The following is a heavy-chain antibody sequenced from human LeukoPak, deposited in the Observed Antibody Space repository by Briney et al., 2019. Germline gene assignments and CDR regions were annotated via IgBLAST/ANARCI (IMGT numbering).Heavy chain of an antibody. CDR2: IKQDGSEK. CDR1: GFTFSSYW. Sequence: PGGSLRLSCAASGFTFSSYWMSWVRQAPGKGLEWVANIKQDGSEKYYVDSVKGRFTISRDNARNSLYLQMNSLRAEDTAVYYCARGGRTWGLMVWFDPWGQGTLVTVSS. V-gene: IGHV3-7*03. D-gene: IGHD2-8*01. CDR3: ARGGRTWGLMVWFDP. J-gene: IGHJ5*02.